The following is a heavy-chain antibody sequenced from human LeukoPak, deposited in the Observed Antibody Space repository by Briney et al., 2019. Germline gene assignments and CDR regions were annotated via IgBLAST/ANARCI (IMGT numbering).Heavy chain of an antibody. CDR3: ARGIFVGAMIVVVGGYYFDY. D-gene: IGHD3-22*01. V-gene: IGHV1-2*02. J-gene: IGHJ4*02. Sequence: SVKVSCKASGYTFTGYYMHWVRQAPGQGLEWMGWINPNSGGTNYAQKFQGRVTMTRDTSISTAYMELSRLRSDDTAVYYCARGIFVGAMIVVVGGYYFDYWGQGTLVTVSS. CDR1: GYTFTGYY. CDR2: INPNSGGT.